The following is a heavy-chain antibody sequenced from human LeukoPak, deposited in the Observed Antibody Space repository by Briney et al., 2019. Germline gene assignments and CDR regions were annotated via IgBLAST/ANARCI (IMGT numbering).Heavy chain of an antibody. Sequence: PGGSLRLSCAASGFTVGHYYMSWVRQAPGKGLECVSVIYTDDTTYYADSVKGRFTVSRDNSKNSLYLQMSSLTAADTAVYYCAKDRSIGTYYTFDHWGQGTLVTVSS. V-gene: IGHV3-53*01. CDR2: IYTDDTT. CDR1: GFTVGHYY. CDR3: AKDRSIGTYYTFDH. J-gene: IGHJ4*02. D-gene: IGHD1-26*01.